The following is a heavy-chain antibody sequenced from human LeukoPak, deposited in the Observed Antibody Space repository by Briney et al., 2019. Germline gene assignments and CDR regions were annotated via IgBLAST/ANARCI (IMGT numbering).Heavy chain of an antibody. CDR3: TRAQGSSWYWSLDAFDI. V-gene: IGHV3-73*01. CDR2: IRSKANSYAT. J-gene: IGHJ3*02. CDR1: GFTFSGSA. D-gene: IGHD6-13*01. Sequence: GGSLRLSCAASGFTFSGSAMHWVRQASGKGLEWVGRIRSKANSYATAYAASVKGRFTISRDDSKNTAYLQMNSLKTEDTAVYYCTRAQGSSWYWSLDAFDIWGQGTMVTVSS.